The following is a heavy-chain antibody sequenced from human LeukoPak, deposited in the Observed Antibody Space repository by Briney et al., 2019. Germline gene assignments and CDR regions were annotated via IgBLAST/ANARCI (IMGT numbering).Heavy chain of an antibody. V-gene: IGHV3-49*04. D-gene: IGHD3-22*01. CDR2: IRSEAYGGTT. J-gene: IGHJ4*02. Sequence: SGGSLRLSCTASGFTFGDYAMSWVRQAPGKGLEWVGFIRSEAYGGTTEYAASVKGRFTISRDDSKSIAYLQMNSLKTEDTAVYYCTTGDSSGYYTPVDYWGQGTLVTVSS. CDR3: TTGDSSGYYTPVDY. CDR1: GFTFGDYA.